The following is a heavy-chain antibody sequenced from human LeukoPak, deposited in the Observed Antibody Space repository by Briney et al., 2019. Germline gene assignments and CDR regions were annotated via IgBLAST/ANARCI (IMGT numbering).Heavy chain of an antibody. CDR1: GYTFTRYY. CDR3: ARGLLGDGI. V-gene: IGHV1-2*02. D-gene: IGHD2-15*01. J-gene: IGHJ4*02. CDR2: INPNSGGT. Sequence: ASVKVSCKASGYTFTRYYMHWVRQAPGQGLEWMGWINPNSGGTNYAQKFQGRVTMTTDTSTSTAYMELRSLRSDDTAVYYCARGLLGDGIWGQGTLVTVSS.